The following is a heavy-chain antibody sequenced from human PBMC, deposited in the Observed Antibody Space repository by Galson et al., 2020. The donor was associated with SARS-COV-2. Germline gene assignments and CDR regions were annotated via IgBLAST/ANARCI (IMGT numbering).Heavy chain of an antibody. CDR1: GLTRSTYG. Sequence: GGSLRLSCAASGLTRSTYGMNWVRQAPGKGLEWISYISSSSSTIYYADSVKGRFTISRDNAKNSLYLQINSLRAEDTAVYYCARGFGYFDLWGRGTLVTVSS. J-gene: IGHJ2*01. CDR2: ISSSSSTI. V-gene: IGHV3-48*01. CDR3: ARGFGYFDL. D-gene: IGHD3-3*01.